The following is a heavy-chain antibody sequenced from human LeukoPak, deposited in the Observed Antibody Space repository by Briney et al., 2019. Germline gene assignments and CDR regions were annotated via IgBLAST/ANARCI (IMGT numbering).Heavy chain of an antibody. Sequence: GESLKISCKGSGYSFTSYWISWVRQMPGKGLEWMGRIDPSDSYTNYSPSFQGHVTISADKSISTAYLQWSSLKASDTAMYYCARRRYCSSTSCYPLMDYWGQGTLVTVSS. CDR1: GYSFTSYW. J-gene: IGHJ4*02. D-gene: IGHD2-2*01. CDR3: ARRRYCSSTSCYPLMDY. CDR2: IDPSDSYT. V-gene: IGHV5-10-1*01.